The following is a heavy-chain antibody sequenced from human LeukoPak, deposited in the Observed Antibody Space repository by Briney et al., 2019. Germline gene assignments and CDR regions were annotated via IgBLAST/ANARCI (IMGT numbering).Heavy chain of an antibody. D-gene: IGHD3-10*01. J-gene: IGHJ4*02. CDR2: IKSKIDGETP. Sequence: GGSLRLSCAASGFTLSNYWMHWVRQAPGKGLEWVGRIKSKIDGETPEYAAAVKGRFTISRDDSKNTLYLQMNSLKTEDTAVYYCKAWFTGRPEGGQGTLVTVSS. V-gene: IGHV3-15*01. CDR1: GFTLSNYW. CDR3: KAWFTGRPE.